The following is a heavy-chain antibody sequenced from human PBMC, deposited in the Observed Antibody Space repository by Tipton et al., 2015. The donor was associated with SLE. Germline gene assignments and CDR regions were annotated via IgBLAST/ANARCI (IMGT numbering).Heavy chain of an antibody. Sequence: SLRLSCTASGFTFGDYAVSWFRQAPGKGLEWVGFIRSKTFGGTTEYAASVKGRFTISRDDSKSIAYLQMSSLKIEDTAVYYCTKVDYGDYYFDYWGQGTLVTVSS. D-gene: IGHD4-17*01. CDR1: GFTFGDYA. CDR3: TKVDYGDYYFDY. J-gene: IGHJ4*02. CDR2: IRSKTFGGTT. V-gene: IGHV3-49*03.